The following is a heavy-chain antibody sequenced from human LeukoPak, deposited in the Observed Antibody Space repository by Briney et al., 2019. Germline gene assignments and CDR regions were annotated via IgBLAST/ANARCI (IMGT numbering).Heavy chain of an antibody. J-gene: IGHJ4*02. CDR2: ISYDGSNE. CDR1: GFTVSSNY. D-gene: IGHD3-22*01. CDR3: ARVLNYYDSSGYYFSY. V-gene: IGHV3-30-3*01. Sequence: GGSLRLSCAASGFTVSSNYMSWVRQAPGKGLEWVAVISYDGSNEYYADSVKGRFTISRDNSKNTLYLQMNSLRVEDTAVYYRARVLNYYDSSGYYFSYWGQGTLVTVSS.